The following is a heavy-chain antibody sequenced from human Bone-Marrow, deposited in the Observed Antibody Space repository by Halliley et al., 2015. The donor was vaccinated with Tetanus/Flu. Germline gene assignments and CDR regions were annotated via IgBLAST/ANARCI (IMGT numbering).Heavy chain of an antibody. J-gene: IGHJ6*02. Sequence: SGFTFNGYAIHWVRRAPGKGLEWVAIIWVDGVNQNYADSVKGRFTVSRDNSKNTVYLQMNSLTAEDTAVYYCVRDGGTDYIGYGEAAPREVGLDVWGQGTTVSVSS. CDR2: IWVDGVNQ. CDR1: GFTFNGYA. V-gene: IGHV3-33*01. CDR3: VRDGGTDYIGYGEAAPREVGLDV. D-gene: IGHD4-4*01.